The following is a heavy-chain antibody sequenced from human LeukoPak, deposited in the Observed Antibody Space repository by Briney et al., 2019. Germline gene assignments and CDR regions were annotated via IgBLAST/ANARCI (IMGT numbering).Heavy chain of an antibody. CDR1: GFTFGTYT. CDR3: ARDRSSLFDY. V-gene: IGHV3-48*04. CDR2: ISSSGSTI. D-gene: IGHD3-16*02. J-gene: IGHJ4*02. Sequence: GGSLRLSCAASGFTFGTYTMNWVRQAPGKGLEWVSYISSSGSTIYYADSVKGRFTISRDNAKNSLYLQMNSLRAEDTAVYYCARDRSSLFDYWGQGTLVTVSS.